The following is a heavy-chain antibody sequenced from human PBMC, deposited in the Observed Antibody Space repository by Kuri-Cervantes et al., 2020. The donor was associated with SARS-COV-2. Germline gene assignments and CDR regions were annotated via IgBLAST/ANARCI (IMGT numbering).Heavy chain of an antibody. V-gene: IGHV2-70*11. CDR1: GFSLTTSGMC. D-gene: IGHD4-11*01. Sequence: SGPTLVKPTQTLTLTSTFSGFSLTTSGMCVAWIRQPPGKALEWLARIDWDDDKYYKTSLNTRLSISKDTSKDQVVLTMTNMDPVDTATYYCVRIRAATVIADYWGQGTLVTVYS. J-gene: IGHJ4*02. CDR2: IDWDDDK. CDR3: VRIRAATVIADY.